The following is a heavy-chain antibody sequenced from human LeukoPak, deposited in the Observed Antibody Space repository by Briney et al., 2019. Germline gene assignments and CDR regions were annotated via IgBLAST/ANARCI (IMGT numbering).Heavy chain of an antibody. CDR1: GGSISSYY. J-gene: IGHJ4*02. CDR2: IYYSGST. CDR3: ARADVLLWFGELPSYFDY. V-gene: IGHV4-59*01. Sequence: PSETLSLTCTVSGGSISSYYWSWIRQPPGQGLGRIGYIYYSGSTNYNPSLKSRVTISVDTSKNQVSLKLSSVTAADTAVYYCARADVLLWFGELPSYFDYWGQGTLVTVSS. D-gene: IGHD3-10*01.